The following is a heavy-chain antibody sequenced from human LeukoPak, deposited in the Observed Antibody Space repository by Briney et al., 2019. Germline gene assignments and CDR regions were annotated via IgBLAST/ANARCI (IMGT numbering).Heavy chain of an antibody. D-gene: IGHD3-10*01. CDR2: IWHDGSHK. CDR1: GFAFNTYA. CDR3: AREIFGSGSYPEF. Sequence: PGTSLRLSCAASGFAFNTYAMHWVRQAPGKGLEWVTLIWHDGSHKFYVDSVRGRFIISSDNSKNTVYLQMNGLRAEDTAVYYCAREIFGSGSYPEFWRQGTMVIVSS. V-gene: IGHV3-33*01. J-gene: IGHJ4*02.